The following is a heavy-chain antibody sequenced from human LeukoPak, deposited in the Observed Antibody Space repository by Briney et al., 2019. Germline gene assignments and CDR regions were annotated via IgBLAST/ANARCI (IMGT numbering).Heavy chain of an antibody. J-gene: IGHJ4*02. V-gene: IGHV4-34*01. CDR3: ARWPGYSYSIDS. CDR2: INHSGST. CDR1: GGSFSGYY. D-gene: IGHD5-18*01. Sequence: SETLSLTCAVYGGSFSGYYWSWIRQPPGKGLEWIGEINHSGSTNYNPSLKSRVAISVDTSKNQFSLKLSSVTAADTAVYYCARWPGYSYSIDSWGQGTLVTVSS.